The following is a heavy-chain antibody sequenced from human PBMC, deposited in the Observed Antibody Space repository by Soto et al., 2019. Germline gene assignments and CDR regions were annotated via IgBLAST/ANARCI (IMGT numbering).Heavy chain of an antibody. V-gene: IGHV3-21*06. CDR3: VRARSTDSRPDY. Sequence: PGGSLRLSCAASGFTFSLYSMIWVRRAPGKGLDWVSSISSSSTYIYYADSLKGRFTVSRDNAKNSLYLQMDSLRAEDTAMYYCVRARSTDSRPDYWGQGTLVTVSS. CDR2: ISSSSTYI. J-gene: IGHJ4*02. CDR1: GFTFSLYS. D-gene: IGHD3-22*01.